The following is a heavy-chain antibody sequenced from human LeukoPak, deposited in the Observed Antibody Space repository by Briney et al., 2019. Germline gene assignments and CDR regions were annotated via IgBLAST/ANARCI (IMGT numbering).Heavy chain of an antibody. D-gene: IGHD4-11*01. CDR2: FNPTYSSP. CDR1: GYTSSNYC. Sequence: ASVKVSCKASGYTSSNYCIHWLRQAPGQGFEWMGIFNPTYSSPIYAQTFEGRVTMTSDMSTSTFYMELSTLRSEDTAVYFCARGRVSSSTWYSTYYYYLYMDVWGKGTTVTVSS. V-gene: IGHV1-46*01. CDR3: ARGRVSSSTWYSTYYYYLYMDV. J-gene: IGHJ6*03.